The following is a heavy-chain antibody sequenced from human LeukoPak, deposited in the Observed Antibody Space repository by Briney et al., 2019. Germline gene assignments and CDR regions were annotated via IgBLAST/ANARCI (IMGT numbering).Heavy chain of an antibody. D-gene: IGHD1-7*01. CDR3: ASRGRNYVDYYYMDV. CDR2: IIPIFGTA. CDR1: GGTFSSYA. V-gene: IGHV1-69*05. J-gene: IGHJ6*03. Sequence: GASVKVSCKASGGTFSSYAISWVRQAPGQGLEWMGGIIPIFGTANYAQKFQGRVTITTDESTSTACMELSSLRSEDTAVYYCASRGRNYVDYYYMDVWGKGTTVTVSS.